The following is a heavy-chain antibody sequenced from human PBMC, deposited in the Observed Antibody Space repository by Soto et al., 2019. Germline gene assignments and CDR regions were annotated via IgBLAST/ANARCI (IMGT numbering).Heavy chain of an antibody. D-gene: IGHD6-6*01. CDR3: ARHSIGAARPTEDY. Sequence: ASVKVSCKASGYTFTNYGISWVRQAPGQGLEWMGWISAYNGNTNYAQKLQGRVTMTTDTSTSTAYMELRSLRSDDTAVYYCARHSIGAARPTEDYWGQGTLVTVSS. J-gene: IGHJ4*02. V-gene: IGHV1-18*01. CDR2: ISAYNGNT. CDR1: GYTFTNYG.